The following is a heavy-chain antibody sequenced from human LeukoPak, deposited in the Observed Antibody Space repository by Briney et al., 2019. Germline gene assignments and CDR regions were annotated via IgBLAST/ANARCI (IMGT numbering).Heavy chain of an antibody. D-gene: IGHD2-15*01. CDR2: INPNSGGT. CDR3: ARDRGYCSGGSCYLGLEY. V-gene: IGHV1-2*02. J-gene: IGHJ4*02. Sequence: ASVKVSCKASGYTFTGYYMHWVRQAPGQGLEWMGWINPNSGGTNYAQKFQGRVTITADKSTSTAYMELSSLRSEDTAVYYCARDRGYCSGGSCYLGLEYWGQGTLVTVSS. CDR1: GYTFTGYY.